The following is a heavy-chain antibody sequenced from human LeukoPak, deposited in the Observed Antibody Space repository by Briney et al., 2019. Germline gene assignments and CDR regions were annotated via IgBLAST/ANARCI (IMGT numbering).Heavy chain of an antibody. V-gene: IGHV4-31*03. J-gene: IGHJ6*03. D-gene: IGHD1-14*01. Sequence: SQTLSLTCTVSGGSISSRGFYWSWIRQLPGKGLEWIGYIYYTGATYYKPSLNSRVTMSVDTSQNQFSLRMSSMTAADTAVYYCARAGLGIENYYYYMDVWGKGTTVIVSS. CDR2: IYYTGAT. CDR1: GGSISSRGFY. CDR3: ARAGLGIENYYYYMDV.